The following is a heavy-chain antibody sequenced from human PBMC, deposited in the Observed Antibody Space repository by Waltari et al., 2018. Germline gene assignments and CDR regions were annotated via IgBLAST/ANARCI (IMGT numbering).Heavy chain of an antibody. CDR2: IFSNDEK. J-gene: IGHJ6*02. CDR3: ARIRGGDFWSGYHSPSGMDV. D-gene: IGHD3-3*01. V-gene: IGHV2-26*01. CDR1: GFSLSNARMG. Sequence: QVTLKESGPVLVKPTETLTLTCTVSGFSLSNARMGVSWIRQPPGKALEWLAHIFSNDEKSYSTSLKSRLTISKDTSKSQVVLTMTNMDPVDTATYYCARIRGGDFWSGYHSPSGMDVWGQGTTVTVSS.